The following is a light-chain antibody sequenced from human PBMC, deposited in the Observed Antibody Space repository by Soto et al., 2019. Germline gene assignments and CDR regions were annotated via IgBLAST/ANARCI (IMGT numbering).Light chain of an antibody. J-gene: IGLJ2*01. Sequence: QSMLPQPPSASGTPGQRVTISCSGSSSNLGGHSVNWYQQLPGTAPKLLIYGNDQRTSGVPDRFSGSKSGTSASLAISGLQSEDEADYYCSAWDDSLNGPVFGGGTKLTVL. CDR1: SSNLGGHS. CDR2: GND. CDR3: SAWDDSLNGPV. V-gene: IGLV1-44*01.